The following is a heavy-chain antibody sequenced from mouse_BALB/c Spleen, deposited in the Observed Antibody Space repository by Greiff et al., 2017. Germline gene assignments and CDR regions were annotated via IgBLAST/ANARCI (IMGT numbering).Heavy chain of an antibody. J-gene: IGHJ1*01. CDR2: IDPANGNT. V-gene: IGHV14-3*02. CDR3: ARSDYGSSYVWYFDV. Sequence: VQLKQSGAELVKPGASVKLSCTASGFNIKDTYMHWVKQRPEQGLEWIGRIDPANGNTKYDPKFQGKATITADTSSNTAYLQLSSLTSEDTAVYYCARSDYGSSYVWYFDVWGAGTTVTVSS. D-gene: IGHD1-1*01. CDR1: GFNIKDTY.